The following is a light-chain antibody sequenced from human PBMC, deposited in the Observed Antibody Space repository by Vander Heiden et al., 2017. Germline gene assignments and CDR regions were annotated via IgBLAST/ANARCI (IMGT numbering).Light chain of an antibody. V-gene: IGKV1-39*01. CDR3: QQSDSTPMYT. Sequence: DIQMTSSPSSLSASVGDRVTITCRASQSISSYLNWYQQKPGKAPKLLIYAASSLQSGVPARFSGSGSGTDFTLTISSLQPKDFATYYCQQSDSTPMYTFGQGTKVEIK. CDR1: QSISSY. CDR2: AAS. J-gene: IGKJ2*01.